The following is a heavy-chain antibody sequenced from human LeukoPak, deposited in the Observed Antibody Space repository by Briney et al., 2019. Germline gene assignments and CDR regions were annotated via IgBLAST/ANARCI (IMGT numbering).Heavy chain of an antibody. D-gene: IGHD1-26*01. CDR2: IYYSGSP. V-gene: IGHV4-39*01. J-gene: IGHJ6*03. CDR1: GGAYSVSSIY. Sequence: SETLSLTCSLPGGAYSVSSIYWGWIRQPPGKGLEWIGSIYYSGSPYHSPSLKSRITISVDTSKRQFSLKLSSVTAADTAVYYCARAHCVMGDSYYYMDVWGKGTTVTVSS. CDR3: ARAHCVMGDSYYYMDV.